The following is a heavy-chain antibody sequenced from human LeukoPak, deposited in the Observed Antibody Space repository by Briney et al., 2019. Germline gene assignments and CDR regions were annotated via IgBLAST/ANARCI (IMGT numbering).Heavy chain of an antibody. J-gene: IGHJ4*02. CDR1: GASISNYY. CDR3: ARHSQINYDILTGYLLSSPFDY. Sequence: SETLSLTCTVSGASISNYYWSWIRQPPGKGLEWIGYIYYSGSTNYNPSLKSRVTISVDTSKNQFSLKLSSVTAADTAVYYCARHSQINYDILTGYLLSSPFDYWGQGTLVTASS. V-gene: IGHV4-59*08. D-gene: IGHD3-9*01. CDR2: IYYSGST.